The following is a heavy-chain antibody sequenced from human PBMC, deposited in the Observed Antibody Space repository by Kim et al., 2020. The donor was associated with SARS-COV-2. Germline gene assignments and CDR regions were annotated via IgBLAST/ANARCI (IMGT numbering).Heavy chain of an antibody. CDR3: ARDGGALGGMDV. Sequence: YYPGSVKGRFTISRENAKNSLYLQMNSLRAGDTAVYYCARDGGALGGMDVWGQGTTVTVSS. V-gene: IGHV3-13*01. J-gene: IGHJ6*02. D-gene: IGHD1-26*01.